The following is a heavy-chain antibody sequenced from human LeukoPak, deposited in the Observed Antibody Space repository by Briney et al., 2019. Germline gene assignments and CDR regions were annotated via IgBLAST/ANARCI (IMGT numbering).Heavy chain of an antibody. J-gene: IGHJ6*02. Sequence: GGSLRPSCEAYAITVSTNYMSWDSQPQGDWLEWDSIIYSGGTTYYADSVQGRFTISSDNSKSTVYLQMNSLRGEDTAVYYCARDPRTTGKSNYGMDVWGQGTTVTVSS. CDR2: IYSGGTT. V-gene: IGHV3-53*01. CDR3: ARDPRTTGKSNYGMDV. D-gene: IGHD4-17*01. CDR1: AITVSTNY.